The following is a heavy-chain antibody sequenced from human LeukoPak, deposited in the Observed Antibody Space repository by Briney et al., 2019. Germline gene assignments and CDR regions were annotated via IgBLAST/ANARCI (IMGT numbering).Heavy chain of an antibody. D-gene: IGHD5-24*01. CDR2: IYYSGSN. J-gene: IGHJ4*02. CDR1: GASISSGGYY. Sequence: PSQALSLSCTVSGASISSGGYYWRWTPQHPGKGLEWIGYIYYSGSNYYNPSLKSRVTISVDTYKNQFSLKLSSVTAADTAVYYCARGDGYIHFDYWGQGTLVTVSS. CDR3: ARGDGYIHFDY. V-gene: IGHV4-31*03.